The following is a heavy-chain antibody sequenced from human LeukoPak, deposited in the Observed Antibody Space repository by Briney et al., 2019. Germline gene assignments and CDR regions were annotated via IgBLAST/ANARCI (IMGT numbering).Heavy chain of an antibody. J-gene: IGHJ4*02. CDR3: TRHGPGAISFGYYFDY. CDR1: GGSFSSSY. CDR2: IYYSGST. Sequence: SETLSLTCTVSGGSFSSSYWSWIRQPPGEGLEWIGYIYYSGSTNNNPSLMSRVTISVDTSKNQFSLKLRSVTAADTAVYYCTRHGPGAISFGYYFDYWGQGTPVTVSS. V-gene: IGHV4-59*08. D-gene: IGHD2-2*02.